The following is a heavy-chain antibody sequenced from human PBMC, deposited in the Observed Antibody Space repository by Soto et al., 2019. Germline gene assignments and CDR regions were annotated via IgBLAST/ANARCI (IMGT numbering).Heavy chain of an antibody. D-gene: IGHD3-22*01. J-gene: IGHJ6*02. Sequence: SETLSLTCTVSGGSISSSSYYWGWIRQPPGKGLEWIGSIYYSGSTYYNPSLKSRVTISVDTSKDQFSLKLSSVTAADTAVYYCARRPYDKAENNYYGMDGWGQGTTVTVSS. CDR2: IYYSGST. CDR1: GGSISSSSYY. CDR3: ARRPYDKAENNYYGMDG. V-gene: IGHV4-39*01.